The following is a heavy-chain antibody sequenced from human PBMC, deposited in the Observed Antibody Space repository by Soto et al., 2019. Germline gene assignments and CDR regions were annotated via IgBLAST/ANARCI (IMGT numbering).Heavy chain of an antibody. Sequence: SGTLSLTCTVSGGSINSAGYDWSWIRQHPGKGLEWIGYIYYSGSTYYNPSLKSRVTISVDTSKNQFSLKLSSVTAADTAVYYCARALPGHSSSWRSRWFDPWGQGTLLTVSS. CDR2: IYYSGST. CDR1: GGSINSAGYD. V-gene: IGHV4-31*03. D-gene: IGHD6-13*01. CDR3: ARALPGHSSSWRSRWFDP. J-gene: IGHJ5*02.